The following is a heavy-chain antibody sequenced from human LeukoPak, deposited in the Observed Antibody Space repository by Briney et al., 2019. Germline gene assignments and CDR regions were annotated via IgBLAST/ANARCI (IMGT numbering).Heavy chain of an antibody. CDR1: GFTFSSYS. Sequence: GGSLRLSCAASGFTFSSYSMNWVRQAPGKGLEWVSYISSSSSTIYYADSVKGRFTISRDNSKNTLYLQMNSLRAEDTAVYYCAKDKATAGSSYYFDYWGQGTLVTVSS. CDR2: ISSSSSTI. J-gene: IGHJ4*02. D-gene: IGHD2-15*01. V-gene: IGHV3-48*01. CDR3: AKDKATAGSSYYFDY.